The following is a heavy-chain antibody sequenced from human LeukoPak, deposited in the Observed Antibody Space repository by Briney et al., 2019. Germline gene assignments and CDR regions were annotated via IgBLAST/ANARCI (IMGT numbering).Heavy chain of an antibody. V-gene: IGHV1-46*01. Sequence: GASVKVSCKASRSTFTNFYIHWVQQAPGQGFEWMGIINSFGGSITYAQKFQGRVTMTRDMSMSTVYMELSSLRSEDTAVFYCTTFDYWGQGTLVTVSS. CDR2: INSFGGSI. CDR1: RSTFTNFY. CDR3: TTFDY. J-gene: IGHJ4*02. D-gene: IGHD1-1*01.